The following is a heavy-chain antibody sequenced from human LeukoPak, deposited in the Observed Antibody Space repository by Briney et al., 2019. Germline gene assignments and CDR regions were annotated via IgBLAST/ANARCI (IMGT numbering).Heavy chain of an antibody. V-gene: IGHV4-34*01. CDR2: INHSGST. Sequence: PSETLSLTCAVYGGSFSGYYWSWIRQPPGKGLEWIGEINHSGSTNYNPSLKSRVTISVDTSKNQFSLKLSSVTAADTAVYYCAREGPFDPWGQGTPVTVSS. CDR1: GGSFSGYY. CDR3: AREGPFDP. J-gene: IGHJ5*02.